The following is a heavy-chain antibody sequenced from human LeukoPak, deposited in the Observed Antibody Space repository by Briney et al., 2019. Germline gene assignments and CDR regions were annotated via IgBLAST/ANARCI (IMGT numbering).Heavy chain of an antibody. D-gene: IGHD3-22*01. CDR3: ARDPNYDSSGYYYGGDY. J-gene: IGHJ4*02. CDR2: IYHSGST. V-gene: IGHV4-4*02. CDR1: GGSISSSNW. Sequence: PSGTLSLTCAVSGGSISSSNWWSWVRQPPGKGLEWIGEIYHSGSTNYNPSLKSRVTISVDKSKNQFSLKLSSVTAADTAVYYCARDPNYDSSGYYYGGDYWGQGTLVTVS.